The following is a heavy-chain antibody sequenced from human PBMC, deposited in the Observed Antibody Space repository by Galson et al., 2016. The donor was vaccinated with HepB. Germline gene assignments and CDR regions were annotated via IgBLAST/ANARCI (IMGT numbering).Heavy chain of an antibody. CDR2: TFYRSNWQT. J-gene: IGHJ4*02. CDR1: GDSVSSNIAC. CDR3: ARSYLLGRGFGW. V-gene: IGHV6-1*01. Sequence: CAISGDSVSSNIACWYWIRQSPSRCLEWLGRTFYRSNWQTDYAESVKSRITINADTSTNQFSLHLSSVTPEDTAVYYCARSYLLGRGFGWWGQGTLVTVSS. D-gene: IGHD3-3*01.